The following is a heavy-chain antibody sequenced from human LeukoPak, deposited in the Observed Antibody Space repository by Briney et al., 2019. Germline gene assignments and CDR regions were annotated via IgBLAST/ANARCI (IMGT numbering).Heavy chain of an antibody. CDR2: IDPSGGST. V-gene: IGHV1-46*01. Sequence: ASVKVSCQASGYTFTSYYMYWVRQAPGPPLEGLGIIDPSGGSTSYAQKFQGRVTVTTDTTTSTVYMKLSSPRSEDTAVYYCARESPRAIPFDCWGKGTLVSASS. CDR1: GYTFTSYY. J-gene: IGHJ4*02. CDR3: ARESPRAIPFDC.